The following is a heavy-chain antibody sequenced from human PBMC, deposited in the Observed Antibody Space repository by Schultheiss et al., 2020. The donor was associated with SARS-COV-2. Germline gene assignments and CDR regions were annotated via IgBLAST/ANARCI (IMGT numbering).Heavy chain of an antibody. V-gene: IGHV3-48*03. CDR3: AKDRGHTTVKYYYYGMDV. CDR1: GFMFIAYE. Sequence: GESLKISCVGSGFMFIAYEMNWVRQAPGKGLEWVSYISGSGKTIYYADSVKGRFTISRDKAKNSLYLQMNSLRAEDTAVYYCAKDRGHTTVKYYYYGMDVWGQGTTVTVSS. D-gene: IGHD4-17*01. CDR2: ISGSGKTI. J-gene: IGHJ6*02.